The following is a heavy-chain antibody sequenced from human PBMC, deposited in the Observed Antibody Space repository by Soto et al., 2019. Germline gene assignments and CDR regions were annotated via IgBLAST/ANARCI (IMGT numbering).Heavy chain of an antibody. CDR2: IYPYDSNT. D-gene: IGHD1-26*01. CDR3: ARHGVGRPPPADV. V-gene: IGHV5-51*01. Sequence: GESLKISCKDSGYSFTSYWIAWVRQTPGKGLEWMGIIYPYDSNTRYSPSFQGQVTISADKSVSTAYLQWSSLKASDTAMYYCARHGVGRPPPADVWGQGTTVTVSS. J-gene: IGHJ6*02. CDR1: GYSFTSYW.